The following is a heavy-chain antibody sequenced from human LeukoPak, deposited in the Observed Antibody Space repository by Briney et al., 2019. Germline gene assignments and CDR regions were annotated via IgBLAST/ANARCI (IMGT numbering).Heavy chain of an antibody. CDR2: IKQSERT. CDR3: AREGLKNVHNPLGY. V-gene: IGHV4-34*01. J-gene: IGHJ4*02. D-gene: IGHD5-24*01. Sequence: SETLSLTCAVYGGSLSGYYWTWIRQPPGKGLEWIGEIKQSERTNYNPSLKSRITISIDTSNNQFSLKLTSVTAADTAVYYCAREGLKNVHNPLGYWGQGTLVTVPS. CDR1: GGSLSGYY.